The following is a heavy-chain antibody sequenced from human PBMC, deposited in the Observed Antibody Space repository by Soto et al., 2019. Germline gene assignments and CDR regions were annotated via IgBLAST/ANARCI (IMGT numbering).Heavy chain of an antibody. V-gene: IGHV4-39*07. Sequence: SETLSLTCSVSGGSISSSLSYWGWIRQPPGKGLEWIGSVYYSGTTYYKPSLKSRVTISVDTSKNQFSLKLSSVTAADTAVYYCARRWGSIAARPDWFDPWGQGTLVTVSS. J-gene: IGHJ5*02. D-gene: IGHD6-6*01. CDR3: ARRWGSIAARPDWFDP. CDR2: VYYSGTT. CDR1: GGSISSSLSY.